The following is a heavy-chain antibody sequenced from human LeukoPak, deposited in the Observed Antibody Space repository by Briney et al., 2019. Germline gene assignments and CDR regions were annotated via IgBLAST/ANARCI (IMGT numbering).Heavy chain of an antibody. J-gene: IGHJ6*02. Sequence: PGGSLRLSCAASGFTFSSYSMNWVRQAPGKGLEWVSYISSSGSTIYYADSVKGRFTISRDNAKNSLYLQMNSLRAEDTAVYYCARDGARGRYYYYGMDVWGQGTTVTVSS. CDR1: GFTFSSYS. CDR3: ARDGARGRYYYYGMDV. V-gene: IGHV3-48*04. D-gene: IGHD3-16*01. CDR2: ISSSGSTI.